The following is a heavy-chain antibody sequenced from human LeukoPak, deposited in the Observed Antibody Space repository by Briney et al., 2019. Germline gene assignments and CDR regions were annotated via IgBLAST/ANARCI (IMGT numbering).Heavy chain of an antibody. CDR3: ERDAGWGACDI. CDR1: GFTFRSAW. J-gene: IGHJ3*02. D-gene: IGHD3-16*01. Sequence: PGGSLRLSCAGSGFTFRSAWMSWVRQAPWKGLEWVANIRQDGGDKYYVDSVKGRFTISRDNAKNSLYLQMDSLRAEDTAMYYCERDAGWGACDIWGQGTMVTVSS. V-gene: IGHV3-7*03. CDR2: IRQDGGDK.